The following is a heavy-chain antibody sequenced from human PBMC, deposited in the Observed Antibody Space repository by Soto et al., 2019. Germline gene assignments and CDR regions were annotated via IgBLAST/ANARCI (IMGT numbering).Heavy chain of an antibody. Sequence: QVQLQQWGAGLLKPSETLSLTCAVYGGSFSGYYWSWIRQPQGKGLEWIGEINHSGSTNYNPSLKSRVTISVDTSKNQFSLKLSSVTAADTAVYYCAIRRAGVTDPRFDYWGQGTLVTVSS. J-gene: IGHJ4*02. CDR3: AIRRAGVTDPRFDY. CDR1: GGSFSGYY. CDR2: INHSGST. V-gene: IGHV4-34*01. D-gene: IGHD2-21*02.